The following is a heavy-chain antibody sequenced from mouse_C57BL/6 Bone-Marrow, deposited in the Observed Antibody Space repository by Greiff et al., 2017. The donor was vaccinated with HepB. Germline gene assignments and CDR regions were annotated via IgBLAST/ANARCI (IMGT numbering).Heavy chain of an antibody. CDR1: GYTFTSYG. CDR3: AEPPDEAY. CDR2: IYPRSGNT. J-gene: IGHJ3*01. Sequence: VQLQQSGAELARPGASVKLSCKASGYTFTSYGISWVKQRTGQGLEWIGEIYPRSGNTYYNEKFKGKATLTADKSSSTAYMELRSLTSEDSAVYFWAEPPDEAYWGQGTLVTVSA. V-gene: IGHV1-81*01.